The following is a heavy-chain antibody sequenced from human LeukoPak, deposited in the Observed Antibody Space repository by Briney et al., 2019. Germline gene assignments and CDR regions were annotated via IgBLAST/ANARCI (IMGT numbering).Heavy chain of an antibody. Sequence: GGSLRLSCAASGFTFDNYAMHWVRQAPGKGLEWVSGISWNSGNIGYADFVKGRFIISRDNAKKSLYLQMNSLRAEDMALYYCAKVMAAAGTKEFDDAFDIWGKGTMVTVSS. CDR1: GFTFDNYA. J-gene: IGHJ3*02. CDR3: AKVMAAAGTKEFDDAFDI. D-gene: IGHD6-13*01. V-gene: IGHV3-9*03. CDR2: ISWNSGNI.